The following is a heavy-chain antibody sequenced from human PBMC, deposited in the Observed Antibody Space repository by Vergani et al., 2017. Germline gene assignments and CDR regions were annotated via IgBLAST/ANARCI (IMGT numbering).Heavy chain of an antibody. CDR2: ISYDGSNK. J-gene: IGHJ5*02. V-gene: IGHV3-30*01. Sequence: VQLVESGGGVVQPGRSLRLSCAASGFTFSSYAMHWVRQAPGKGLEWVAVISYDGSNKYYADSVKGRFTISRDNSKNTLYLQMNSLRAEDTAVYYCAKPTGGFDPWGQGTLVTVSS. CDR1: GFTFSSYA. D-gene: IGHD3-10*01. CDR3: AKPTGGFDP.